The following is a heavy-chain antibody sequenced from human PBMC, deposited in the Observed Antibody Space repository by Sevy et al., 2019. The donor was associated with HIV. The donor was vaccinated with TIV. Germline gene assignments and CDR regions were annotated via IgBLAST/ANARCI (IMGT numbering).Heavy chain of an antibody. CDR3: ARGGGNGWYYFDY. CDR2: IIPILGTV. D-gene: IGHD6-19*01. CDR1: GGTFSSYG. J-gene: IGHJ4*02. V-gene: IGHV1-69*13. Sequence: ASVKVSCKASGGTFSSYGISWVRQAPGQGLEWMGGIIPILGTVNYAQKFQGRVTITADESTRTAYMGLSSLRSEETAVYYCARGGGNGWYYFDYWGQETLVTVSS.